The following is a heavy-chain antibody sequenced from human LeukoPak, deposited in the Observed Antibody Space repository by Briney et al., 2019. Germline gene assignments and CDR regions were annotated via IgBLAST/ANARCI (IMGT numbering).Heavy chain of an antibody. V-gene: IGHV4-34*01. Sequence: SETLSLTCAVYGGSFSGYYWSWIRQPPGKGLEWIGEINHSGSTNYNPSLKSRVTISVDTSKNQFSLKLSSVTAADTAVYYCARGPLSVVRGVIIVLWGQGTLVTVSS. J-gene: IGHJ4*02. CDR1: GGSFSGYY. CDR3: ARGPLSVVRGVIIVL. CDR2: INHSGST. D-gene: IGHD3-10*01.